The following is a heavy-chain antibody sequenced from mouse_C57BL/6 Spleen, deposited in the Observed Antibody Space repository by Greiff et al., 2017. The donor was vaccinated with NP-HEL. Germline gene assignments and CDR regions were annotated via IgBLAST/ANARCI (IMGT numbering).Heavy chain of an antibody. CDR2: SRNKANDYTT. CDR3: ARDYYGSKGYFDV. J-gene: IGHJ1*03. D-gene: IGHD1-1*01. V-gene: IGHV7-1*01. Sequence: EVKLVESGGGLVQSGRSLRLSCATSGFTFSDFYMEWVRQAPGKGLEWIAASRNKANDYTTEYSASVKGRFIVARDTSQSILYLQMSALRAEDTAIYYCARDYYGSKGYFDVWGTGTTVTVSS. CDR1: GFTFSDFY.